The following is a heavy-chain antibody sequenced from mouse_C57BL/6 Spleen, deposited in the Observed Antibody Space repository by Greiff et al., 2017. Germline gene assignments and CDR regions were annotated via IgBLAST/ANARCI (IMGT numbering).Heavy chain of an antibody. V-gene: IGHV14-4*01. D-gene: IGHD2-3*01. CDR3: TTWGRLLVYFDY. Sequence: EVQLQQSGAELVRPGASVQLSCTASGFNIKDDYMHWVKPRPEPGLEWIGWIDPETGDTEYASKFQGKATITADTSSNTAYLQLSSLTSEDTAVYYSTTWGRLLVYFDYWGQGTTLTVSS. J-gene: IGHJ2*01. CDR1: GFNIKDDY. CDR2: IDPETGDT.